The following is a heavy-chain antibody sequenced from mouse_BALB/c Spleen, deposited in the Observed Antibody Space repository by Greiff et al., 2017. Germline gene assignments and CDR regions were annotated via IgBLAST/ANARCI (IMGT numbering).Heavy chain of an antibody. D-gene: IGHD2-10*02. CDR3: AIQYGNYESLAY. CDR1: GFSLTSYG. CDR2: IWAGGST. J-gene: IGHJ3*01. V-gene: IGHV2-9*02. Sequence: QVQLQQSGPGLVAPSQSLSITCTVSGFSLTSYGVHWVRQPPGKGLEWLGVIWAGGSTNYNSALMSRLSISKDNSKSQVFLKMNSLQTDDTAMYYCAIQYGNYESLAYWGQGTLVTVSA.